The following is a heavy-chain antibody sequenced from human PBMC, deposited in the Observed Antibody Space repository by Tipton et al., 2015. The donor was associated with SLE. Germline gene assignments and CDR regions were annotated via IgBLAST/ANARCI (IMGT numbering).Heavy chain of an antibody. CDR1: GFTFTSYE. J-gene: IGHJ1*01. CDR2: ISRSGSMI. D-gene: IGHD1-26*01. V-gene: IGHV3-48*03. Sequence: GSLRLSCAASGFTFTSYEMNWVRQAPGKGLEWVSYISRSGSMIYYANSVKGRLTISRDNAKKSLYLQMKSLRAEDTAIYYCARIFSGSYYAAWFQHWGQGTVVTVSS. CDR3: ARIFSGSYYAAWFQH.